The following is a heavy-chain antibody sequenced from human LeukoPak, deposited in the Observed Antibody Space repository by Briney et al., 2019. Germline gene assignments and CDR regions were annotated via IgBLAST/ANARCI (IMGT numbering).Heavy chain of an antibody. D-gene: IGHD3-10*01. J-gene: IGHJ3*02. CDR1: GFTFSSYA. Sequence: GGSLRLSCAASGFTFSSYAMHWVRQAPGKGLEWVAVISNDGSNKYYADSVKGRFTISRDNSKNTLYLQMNSLRAEDTAVYYCAKGRGAFDIWGQGTMVTVSS. V-gene: IGHV3-30*04. CDR3: AKGRGAFDI. CDR2: ISNDGSNK.